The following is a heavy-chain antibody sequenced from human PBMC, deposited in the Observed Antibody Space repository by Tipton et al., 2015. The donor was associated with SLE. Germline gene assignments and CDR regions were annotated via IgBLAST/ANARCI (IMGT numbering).Heavy chain of an antibody. CDR3: ARDGRVEGWFDP. CDR2: ISYDGSNK. D-gene: IGHD3-10*01. Sequence: SLRLSCAASGFTFSSYVMHWVRQAPGKGLEWVAVISYDGSNKYYADSVKGRFTISRDSSKNTLYLQMNSLRAEDSAVYYCARDGRVEGWFDPWGQGTLVTVSS. J-gene: IGHJ5*02. V-gene: IGHV3-30-3*01. CDR1: GFTFSSYV.